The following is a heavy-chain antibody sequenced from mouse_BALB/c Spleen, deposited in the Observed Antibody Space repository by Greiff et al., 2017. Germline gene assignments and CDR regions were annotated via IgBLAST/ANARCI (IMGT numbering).Heavy chain of an antibody. D-gene: IGHD2-3*01. J-gene: IGHJ1*01. CDR1: GYTFTSYT. CDR3: ARRDGYYGYFDV. V-gene: IGHV1-4*01. Sequence: QVQLKQSGAELARPGASVKMSCKASGYTFTSYTMHWVKQRPGQGLEWIGYINPSSGYTNYTQKFKDKATLTADKSSSTAYMQLSSLTSEDSAVYYCARRDGYYGYFDVWGAGTTVTVSS. CDR2: INPSSGYT.